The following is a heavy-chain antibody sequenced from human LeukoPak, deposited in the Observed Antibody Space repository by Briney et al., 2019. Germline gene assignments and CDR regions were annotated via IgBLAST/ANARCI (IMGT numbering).Heavy chain of an antibody. CDR2: IYHSGST. Sequence: PSETLSLTCAVSGYSISSGYYWGWIRQPPGKGLEWIGSIYHSGSTYYNPSLKSRVTISVDTSKNQFSLKLSSVTAADTAVYYCARGCYDFWSGYCHFDYWGQGTLATVSS. D-gene: IGHD3-3*01. CDR3: ARGCYDFWSGYCHFDY. J-gene: IGHJ4*02. CDR1: GYSISSGYY. V-gene: IGHV4-38-2*01.